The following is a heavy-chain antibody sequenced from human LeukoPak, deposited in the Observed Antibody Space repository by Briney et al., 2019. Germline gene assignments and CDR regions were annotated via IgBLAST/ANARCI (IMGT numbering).Heavy chain of an antibody. J-gene: IGHJ4*02. V-gene: IGHV4-59*01. Sequence: SETLSLACTVSGGSISSYYWSWIRQPPGKGLEWIGYIYYSGSTNYNPSLKSRVTISVDTSKNQFSLRLSSVTAADTAVYYCARVPDKAAGGAIGGLDCWGQGTLVRVSS. CDR1: GGSISSYY. CDR3: ARVPDKAAGGAIGGLDC. CDR2: IYYSGST. D-gene: IGHD6-13*01.